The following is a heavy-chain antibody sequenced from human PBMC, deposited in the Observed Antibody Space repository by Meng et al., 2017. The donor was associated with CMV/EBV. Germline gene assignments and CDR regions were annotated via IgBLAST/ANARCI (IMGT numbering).Heavy chain of an antibody. Sequence: QVQPQGSAPGLVKPSETLSLTCTGSGGSISSYYWSWIRQPAGKGLEWIGRIYTSGSTNYNPSLKSRVTMSVDTSKNQFSLKLSSVTAADTAVYYCARHGDTAMVVGIDYWGQGTLVTVSS. J-gene: IGHJ4*02. D-gene: IGHD5-18*01. CDR1: GGSISSYY. CDR2: IYTSGST. V-gene: IGHV4-4*07. CDR3: ARHGDTAMVVGIDY.